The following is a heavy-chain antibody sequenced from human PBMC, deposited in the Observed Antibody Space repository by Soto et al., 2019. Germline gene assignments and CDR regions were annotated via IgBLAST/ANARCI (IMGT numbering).Heavy chain of an antibody. D-gene: IGHD3-16*02. Sequence: QTLSGGAAGLRLGNYGVNWVRQVPGKGMEWVAVISYDGSSQHYADSVQGRFTISRDNSKNTLYLQMNSLRAEDTAVYFCARDFVISYF. CDR3: ARDFVISYF. J-gene: IGHJ1*01. CDR1: GLRLGNYG. V-gene: IGHV3-33*05. CDR2: ISYDGSSQ.